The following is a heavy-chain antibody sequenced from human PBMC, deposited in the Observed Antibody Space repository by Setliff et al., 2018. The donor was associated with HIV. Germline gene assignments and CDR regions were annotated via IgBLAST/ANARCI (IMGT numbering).Heavy chain of an antibody. CDR2: IIPMYNIP. CDR3: ATYHYYDSSAYYVDLYYFGY. J-gene: IGHJ4*02. V-gene: IGHV1-69*13. Sequence: SVKVSCKTSGGTLSNYVITWVRQAPGQGLEWMGMIIPMYNIPAYAQKFQGRVTFTADGSTSTAYMELSSLSSEDTAVYYCATYHYYDSSAYYVDLYYFGYWGQGTLVTVSS. CDR1: GGTLSNYV. D-gene: IGHD3-22*01.